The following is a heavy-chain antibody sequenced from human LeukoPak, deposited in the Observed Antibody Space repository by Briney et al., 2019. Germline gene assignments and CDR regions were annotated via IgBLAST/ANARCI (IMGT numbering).Heavy chain of an antibody. V-gene: IGHV1-2*02. J-gene: IGHJ5*02. D-gene: IGHD6-13*01. CDR3: ARAGPRRQQLASTHWFDP. CDR1: GYTFTGYY. Sequence: GASVKVSCKASGYTFTGYYMHWVRQAPGQGLEWMGWINPNSGGTNYAQKFQGRVTMTRDTSISTAYMELSRLRSDDTAVYYCARAGPRRQQLASTHWFDPWGQGTLVTVSS. CDR2: INPNSGGT.